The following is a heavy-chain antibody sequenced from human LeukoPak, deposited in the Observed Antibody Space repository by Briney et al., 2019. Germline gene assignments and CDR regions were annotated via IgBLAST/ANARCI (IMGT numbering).Heavy chain of an antibody. D-gene: IGHD1-26*01. CDR2: IYSGGST. CDR3: ARAGGGTIDY. J-gene: IGHJ4*02. Sequence: GGSLRLSCAASGTVSSNYMIWVRQAPGKRLEWVSVIYSGGSTYHPDSVEGRFTISRDNSKNTLYLQMNSLRAEDTAVYYCARAGGGTIDYWGQGTLVTVSS. V-gene: IGHV3-66*01. CDR1: GTVSSNY.